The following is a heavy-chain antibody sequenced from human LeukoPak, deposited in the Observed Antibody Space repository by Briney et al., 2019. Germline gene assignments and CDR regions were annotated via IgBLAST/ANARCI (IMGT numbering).Heavy chain of an antibody. CDR3: ARDPFSQPYYDSSGYGGQ. CDR2: IIPIFGTA. D-gene: IGHD3-22*01. J-gene: IGHJ4*02. CDR1: GGTFSSYA. V-gene: IGHV1-69*05. Sequence: GASVKVSCKASGGTFSSYAISWVQQAPGQGLEWMGGIIPIFGTASYAQKFQGRVTVTTDESTSTAYMELSSLRSEDTAVYYCARDPFSQPYYDSSGYGGQWGQGTLVTVSS.